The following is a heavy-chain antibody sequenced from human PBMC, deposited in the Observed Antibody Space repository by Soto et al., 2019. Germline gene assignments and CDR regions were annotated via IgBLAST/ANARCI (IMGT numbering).Heavy chain of an antibody. D-gene: IGHD4-17*01. V-gene: IGHV4-30-4*01. CDR1: GGSISSGDYY. J-gene: IGHJ5*02. CDR2: IYYSGST. CDR3: ARETYGGNSVYWFDP. Sequence: SETLSLTCTVSGGSISSGDYYWSWIRQHPGKGLEWIGYIYYSGSTYYNPSLKSRVTISVDTSKNQFSLKLSSVTAADTAVYYCARETYGGNSVYWFDPWGQGTLVTVSS.